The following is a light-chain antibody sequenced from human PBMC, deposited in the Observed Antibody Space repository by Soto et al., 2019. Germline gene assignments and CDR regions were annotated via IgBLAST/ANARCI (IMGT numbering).Light chain of an antibody. CDR1: SSDVGGYIY. CDR3: CSYAGNKTVV. J-gene: IGLJ3*02. CDR2: DVS. Sequence: QSALTQPRSVSRSPGQSVTISCTGTSSDVGGYIYVSWYQQYPAKAPKVMIYDVSRRPSGVPDRFSGSKSGNTASLTISGLQAEDEADYYCCSYAGNKTVVFGGGTKLTVL. V-gene: IGLV2-11*01.